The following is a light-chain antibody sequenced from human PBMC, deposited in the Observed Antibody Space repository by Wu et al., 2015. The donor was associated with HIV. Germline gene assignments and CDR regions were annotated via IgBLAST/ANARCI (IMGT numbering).Light chain of an antibody. V-gene: IGKV1-5*03. Sequence: DIQMTQFPSTLSASVGDRVAITCRASQTISSWLAWYQLKPGEAPKLLIYKASNLERGVPSRFSGSGSGTEFTLTISSLQPDDFATYYCQQYSTYSRTFGQGTKVEIK. J-gene: IGKJ1*01. CDR2: KAS. CDR3: QQYSTYSRT. CDR1: QTISSW.